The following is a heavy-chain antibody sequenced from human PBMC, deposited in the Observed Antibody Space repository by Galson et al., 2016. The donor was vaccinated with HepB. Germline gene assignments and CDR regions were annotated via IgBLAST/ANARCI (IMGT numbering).Heavy chain of an antibody. D-gene: IGHD3-10*01. CDR1: GDSVYNNGAA. CDR2: TFYRSTWEN. V-gene: IGHV6-1*01. CDR3: ARAVMLGRGMDV. Sequence: CAISGDSVYNNGAAWVWIRQSPSRGLEWLGRTFYRSTWENHYAGSVKNRITISPDTCRNQFSLHLNSVTPEDTAVYYCARAVMLGRGMDVWGQGTTVTVSS. J-gene: IGHJ6*02.